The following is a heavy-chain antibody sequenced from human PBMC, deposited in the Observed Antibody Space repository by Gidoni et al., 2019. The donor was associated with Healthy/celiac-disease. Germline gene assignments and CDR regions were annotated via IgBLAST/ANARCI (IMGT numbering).Heavy chain of an antibody. V-gene: IGHV3-9*01. CDR2: ISWNSGSI. CDR3: AKGQGLLLWFGESKGAFDY. J-gene: IGHJ4*02. Sequence: EVQLVESGGGLVQPGRSLRLSCAASGFTFDDYAMHWVRQAPGKGLEWVSGISWNSGSIGYADSVKGRFTISRDNAKNSLYLQMNSLRAEDTALYYCAKGQGLLLWFGESKGAFDYWGQGTLVTVSS. CDR1: GFTFDDYA. D-gene: IGHD3-10*01.